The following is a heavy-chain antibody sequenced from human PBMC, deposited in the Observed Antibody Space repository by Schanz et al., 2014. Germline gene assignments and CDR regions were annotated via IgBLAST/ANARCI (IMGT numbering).Heavy chain of an antibody. J-gene: IGHJ2*01. CDR2: INTGSNYI. CDR3: ARSRGSESQNWYFDL. CDR1: GFSFSDYY. Sequence: PGGSLRLSCAASGFSFSDYYMSWIRQAPGKGLEWISFINTGSNYINYADSVKGRFTISRDNTKNSLFLQLNSLRADDTAVYYCARSRGSESQNWYFDLWGRGTLVTVSS. D-gene: IGHD1-26*01. V-gene: IGHV3-11*03.